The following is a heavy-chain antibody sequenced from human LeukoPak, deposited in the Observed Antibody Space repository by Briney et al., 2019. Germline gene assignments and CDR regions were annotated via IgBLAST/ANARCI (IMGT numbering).Heavy chain of an antibody. D-gene: IGHD5-12*01. Sequence: GGPLRLSCAASGFTFSDYYMSWIRQAPGKGLEWVSYISSSGSTIYYADSVKGRFTISRDNAKNSLYLQMNSLRAEDTAVYYCARDLDSGFKSGFDYWGQGTLVTVSS. CDR3: ARDLDSGFKSGFDY. CDR2: ISSSGSTI. CDR1: GFTFSDYY. J-gene: IGHJ4*02. V-gene: IGHV3-11*01.